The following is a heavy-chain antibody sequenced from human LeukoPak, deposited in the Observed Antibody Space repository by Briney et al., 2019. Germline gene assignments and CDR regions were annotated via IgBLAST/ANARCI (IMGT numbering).Heavy chain of an antibody. Sequence: GSLRLSCAASGFTFSSYAMHWVRQAPGKGLEWVAVISYDGSNKYYADSVKGRFTISRDNSKNTLYLQMNSLRAEDTAVYYCARDNYGDPWGQGTLVTVSS. D-gene: IGHD3-10*01. CDR1: GFTFSSYA. J-gene: IGHJ5*02. CDR3: ARDNYGDP. V-gene: IGHV3-30*14. CDR2: ISYDGSNK.